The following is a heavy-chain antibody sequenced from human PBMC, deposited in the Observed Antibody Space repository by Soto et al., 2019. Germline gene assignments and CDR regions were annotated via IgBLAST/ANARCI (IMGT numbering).Heavy chain of an antibody. CDR3: ARSPNSSFQPDY. J-gene: IGHJ4*02. CDR1: GGSISSGGYY. CDR2: IYYSGST. V-gene: IGHV4-31*03. D-gene: IGHD6-6*01. Sequence: SETLSLTCTVSGGSISSGGYYWSWIRQHPGKGLEWIGYIYYSGSTYYNPSLKSRVTISVDTSKNQFSLKLSSVTAADTAVYYCARSPNSSFQPDYWGQGTLVTVSS.